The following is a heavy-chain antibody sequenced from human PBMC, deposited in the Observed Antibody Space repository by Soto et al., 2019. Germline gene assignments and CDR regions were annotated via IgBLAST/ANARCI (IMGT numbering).Heavy chain of an antibody. J-gene: IGHJ4*02. CDR1: GFTFSSYA. D-gene: IGHD3-3*01. CDR3: AKSFFVFGVVTHGDYFAY. Sequence: GGSLRLSCAASGFTFSSYAMSWVRQAPGKGLEWVSAISGSGGSTYYADSVKGRFTISRDNSKNTLYLQMNSLRAEDTAVYYCAKSFFVFGVVTHGDYFAYWGQGTLVTV. V-gene: IGHV3-23*01. CDR2: ISGSGGST.